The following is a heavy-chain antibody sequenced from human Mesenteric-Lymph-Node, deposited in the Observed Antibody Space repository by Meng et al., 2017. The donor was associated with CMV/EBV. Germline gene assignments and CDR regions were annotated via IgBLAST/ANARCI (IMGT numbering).Heavy chain of an antibody. Sequence: SCKASGGTFSSYPITWVRQAPGQGLEWMGGIIPLFGTNYAQKFQGRVTFTADKSTSTAYMELSSLRSEDTAMYYCVIVMPNTDFDHWGQGTLVTVSS. J-gene: IGHJ4*02. CDR2: IIPLFGT. CDR3: VIVMPNTDFDH. V-gene: IGHV1-69*06. CDR1: GGTFSSYP. D-gene: IGHD2-21*01.